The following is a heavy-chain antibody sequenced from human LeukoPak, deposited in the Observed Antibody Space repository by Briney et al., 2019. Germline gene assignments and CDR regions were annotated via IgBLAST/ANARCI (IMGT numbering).Heavy chain of an antibody. CDR1: GFTFSSYA. Sequence: PGGSLRLSCAASGFTFSSYAMHWVRQAPDKGLEWVAMISHDGGAEYYGDSVKGRLTISRDNSENTLYLQMNGLRVEDTAVYYCARDWGSSGWYNWFDPWGQETLVIVSS. V-gene: IGHV3-30*04. D-gene: IGHD3-16*01. CDR2: ISHDGGAE. CDR3: ARDWGSSGWYNWFDP. J-gene: IGHJ5*02.